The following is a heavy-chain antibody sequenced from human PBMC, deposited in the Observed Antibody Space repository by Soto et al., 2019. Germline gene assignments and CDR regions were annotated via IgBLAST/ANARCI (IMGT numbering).Heavy chain of an antibody. CDR2: IYYSGST. CDR3: ARVGYFDWYGVDY. J-gene: IGHJ4*02. CDR1: GGSISSGGYY. V-gene: IGHV4-61*08. D-gene: IGHD3-9*01. Sequence: PSETLSLTCTVSGGSISSGGYYWSWIRQHPGKGLEWIGYIYYSGSTNYNPSLKSRVTISVDTSKNQFSLKLSSVTAADTAVYYCARVGYFDWYGVDYWGQGTLVTVSS.